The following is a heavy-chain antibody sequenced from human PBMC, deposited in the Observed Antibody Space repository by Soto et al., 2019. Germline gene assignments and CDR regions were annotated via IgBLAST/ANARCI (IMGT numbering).Heavy chain of an antibody. CDR2: IYHSGST. CDR1: GGSISSGGYS. Sequence: SETLSLTCAVSGGSISSGGYSWSWIRQPPGKGLEWIGYIYHSGSTYYNPSLKSRVTISVDRSKNQFSLKLSSVAAADTAVYYCARENYDSSGFFDYWGQGTLVTVSS. D-gene: IGHD3-22*01. V-gene: IGHV4-30-2*01. CDR3: ARENYDSSGFFDY. J-gene: IGHJ4*02.